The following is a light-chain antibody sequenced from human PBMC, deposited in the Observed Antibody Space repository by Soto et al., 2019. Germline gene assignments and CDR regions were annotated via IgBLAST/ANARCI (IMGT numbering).Light chain of an antibody. Sequence: EIVVTQSPGPLSLSPGDSATLSCRASQRVDTSFLAWYLQKPGQAPRLLIYGTSNRATGIPDRFSGSGSGTDFTLTISSLQPEDFATYYCQQYNSYPETFGQGTKVDIK. V-gene: IGKV3-20*01. CDR3: QQYNSYPET. CDR1: QRVDTSF. J-gene: IGKJ1*01. CDR2: GTS.